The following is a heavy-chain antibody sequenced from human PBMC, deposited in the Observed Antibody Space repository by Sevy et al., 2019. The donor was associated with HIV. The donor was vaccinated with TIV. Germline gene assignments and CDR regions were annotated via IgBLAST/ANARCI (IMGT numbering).Heavy chain of an antibody. J-gene: IGHJ3*01. CDR3: AKDRYYFDSSGYDYHHDAFDV. CDR2: ISGSGAIT. V-gene: IGHV3-23*01. D-gene: IGHD3-22*01. Sequence: GGYLRLSCATSGFTSTPYAVAWVRQAPGKGLEWVAAISGSGAITYYADSRKARLIISRDRTNNTVYLQMKRLRAEDTALYYCAKDRYYFDSSGYDYHHDAFDVWGRGTMVTVSS. CDR1: GFTSTPYA.